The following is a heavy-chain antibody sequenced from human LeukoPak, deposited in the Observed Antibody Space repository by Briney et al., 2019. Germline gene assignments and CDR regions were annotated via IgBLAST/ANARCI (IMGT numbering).Heavy chain of an antibody. Sequence: PGGSLRLSCAASGFTITNYWMSWVRQAPGEGPEWVANIKQDGSEEYYADSVKGRFTISRDNGKNSLNLQVNSLRAEDTAVYYCARWAGVTDYWGQGTLVTVSS. CDR1: GFTITNYW. J-gene: IGHJ4*02. CDR3: ARWAGVTDY. V-gene: IGHV3-7*01. D-gene: IGHD5-18*01. CDR2: IKQDGSEE.